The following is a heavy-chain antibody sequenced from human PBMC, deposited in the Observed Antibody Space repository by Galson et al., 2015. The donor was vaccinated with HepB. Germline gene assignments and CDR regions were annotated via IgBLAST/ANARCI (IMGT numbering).Heavy chain of an antibody. CDR1: GLTVSSHY. Sequence: SLRLSCAASGLTVSSHYMTWVRQAPGKGLERVSVLNSDGSTYYADSVKGRFTISRHNSWNTLYLQMNSLTTEDTAVYYCAKVATTPVWAFDIWGQGTMVTVSS. CDR3: AKVATTPVWAFDI. J-gene: IGHJ3*02. CDR2: LNSDGST. V-gene: IGHV3-53*04. D-gene: IGHD5-12*01.